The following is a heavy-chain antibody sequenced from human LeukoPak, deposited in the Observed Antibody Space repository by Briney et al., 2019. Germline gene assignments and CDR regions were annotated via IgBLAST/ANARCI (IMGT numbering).Heavy chain of an antibody. CDR1: GFTFGDYA. CDR2: IRSKAYGGTT. CDR3: TRVGSSGWYGDAFDI. Sequence: GRSLRLSCTASGFTFGDYAMSWVRRAPGKGLEWVGFIRSKAYGGTTEYAASVKGRFTISRDDSKSIAYLQMNSLKTEDTAVYYCTRVGSSGWYGDAFDIWGQGTMVTVSS. J-gene: IGHJ3*02. D-gene: IGHD6-19*01. V-gene: IGHV3-49*04.